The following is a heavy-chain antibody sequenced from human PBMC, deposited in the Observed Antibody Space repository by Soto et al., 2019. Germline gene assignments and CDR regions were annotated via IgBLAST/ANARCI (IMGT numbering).Heavy chain of an antibody. CDR2: IYYSGST. Sequence: SETLSLTCTVSGGSISNYYWSWIRQPPGKGLEWIGYIYYSGSTYYNPSLKSRVTISVDTSKNQFSLKLSSVTAADTAVYYCARAEVHYYSGMDVWGQGTTVTVSS. J-gene: IGHJ6*02. D-gene: IGHD2-2*01. V-gene: IGHV4-59*08. CDR1: GGSISNYY. CDR3: ARAEVHYYSGMDV.